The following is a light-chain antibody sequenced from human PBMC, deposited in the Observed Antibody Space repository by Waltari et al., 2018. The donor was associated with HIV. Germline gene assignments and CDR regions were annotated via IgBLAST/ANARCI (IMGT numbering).Light chain of an antibody. CDR2: YDS. CDR3: QVWDSSPDNWV. Sequence: SYFLTPPPSVSVAPGTPARITCGGYDIGSKSVQWYPQKSGRAPVPVSYYDSDRPAGFPERFSGSNSINTATLTLSRVEAGDEADYFCQVWDSSPDNWVFGGGTKLTVL. J-gene: IGLJ3*02. V-gene: IGLV3-21*01. CDR1: DIGSKS.